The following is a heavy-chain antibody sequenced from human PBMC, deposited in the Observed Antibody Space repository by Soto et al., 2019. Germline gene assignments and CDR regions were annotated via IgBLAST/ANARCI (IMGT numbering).Heavy chain of an antibody. CDR2: IYATGTT. J-gene: IGHJ4*02. Sequence: SETLSLTCTASGASVSGFYWSWIRKSAGKGLEWIGRIYATGTTDYNPSLKSRVMMSVETSKKQFSLKLRSVTDADTAVYYCAKVKPGIQQWLVYFDYWGQGTLVTVSS. CDR3: AKVKPGIQQWLVYFDY. V-gene: IGHV4-4*07. CDR1: GASVSGFY. D-gene: IGHD6-19*01.